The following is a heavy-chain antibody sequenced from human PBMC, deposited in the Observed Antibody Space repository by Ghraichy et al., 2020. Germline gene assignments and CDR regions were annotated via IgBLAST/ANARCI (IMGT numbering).Heavy chain of an antibody. CDR3: ARGRSGYSSSWGYYFDY. CDR2: INHSGST. D-gene: IGHD6-13*01. J-gene: IGHJ4*02. CDR1: GGSFSGYY. Sequence: ETLSLTCAVYGGSFSGYYWSWIRQPPGKGLEWIGEINHSGSTNYNPSLKSRVTISVDTSKNQFSLKLSSVTAADTAVYYCARGRSGYSSSWGYYFDYWGQGTLVTVSS. V-gene: IGHV4-34*01.